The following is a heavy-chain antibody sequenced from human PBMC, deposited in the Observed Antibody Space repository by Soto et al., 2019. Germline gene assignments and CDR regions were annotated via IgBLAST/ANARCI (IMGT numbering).Heavy chain of an antibody. CDR1: GITFSNHW. CDR3: ANTYLG. D-gene: IGHD3-10*01. V-gene: IGHV3-7*01. Sequence: EVQLVESGGGLVQPGGSLRLSCVASGITFSNHWMDWVRQAPGRGLEFVANINEDGSQKNYVDSVKGRFTISRDNAKNSLSLQMTSLRAEDTAVYYCANTYLGWGQGTLVTVSS. J-gene: IGHJ4*02. CDR2: INEDGSQK.